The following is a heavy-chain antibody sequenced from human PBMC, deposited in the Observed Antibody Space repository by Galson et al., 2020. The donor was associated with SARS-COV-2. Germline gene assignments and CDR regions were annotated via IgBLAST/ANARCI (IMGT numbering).Heavy chain of an antibody. CDR2: XXXXXKXXX. CDR3: ARGTEGRGVIDFFDY. CDR1: GDSVSSNSVA. J-gene: IGHJ4*02. D-gene: IGHD3-16*02. Sequence: SQTLSLTCAISGDSVSSNSVAWNWIRRSPSRGLEWLGRXXXXXKXXXEYAISVKSRITINPDTSKNQFSLHLNSVTSEDTAVYYCARGTEGRGVIDFFDYWGRGTLVTVSS. V-gene: IGHV6-1*01.